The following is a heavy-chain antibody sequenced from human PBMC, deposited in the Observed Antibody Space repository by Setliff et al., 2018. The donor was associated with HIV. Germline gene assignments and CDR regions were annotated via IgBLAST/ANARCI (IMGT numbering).Heavy chain of an antibody. CDR3: ATKVYCTNGVCLDAFDI. Sequence: ASVKVSCKASGYTFTGYFLHWVRQAPGQGLEWMGRIIPNSGATNYAQKFQGRVTMTRDTSISTAYMELSRLRSDDTAVYYCATKVYCTNGVCLDAFDIWGQGTMVTVSS. D-gene: IGHD2-8*01. J-gene: IGHJ3*02. CDR2: IIPNSGAT. CDR1: GYTFTGYF. V-gene: IGHV1-2*06.